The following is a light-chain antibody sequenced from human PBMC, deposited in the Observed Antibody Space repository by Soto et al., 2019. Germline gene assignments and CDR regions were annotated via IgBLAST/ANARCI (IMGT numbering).Light chain of an antibody. Sequence: IVLAQSPGTLSLSPGERATLSWKASQSVSSSYLAWYQQQPGQAPRLVIYGASSRATGIPDRVSGSGSGTEFTLTISRLEPEDFEVYYCQQYGSSWWTFGQGTKVDIK. J-gene: IGKJ1*01. CDR3: QQYGSSWWT. CDR2: GAS. CDR1: QSVSSSY. V-gene: IGKV3-20*01.